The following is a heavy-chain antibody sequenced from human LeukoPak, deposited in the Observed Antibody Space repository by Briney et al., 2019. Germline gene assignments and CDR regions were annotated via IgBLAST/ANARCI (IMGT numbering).Heavy chain of an antibody. V-gene: IGHV3-7*05. D-gene: IGHD4-17*01. CDR1: GFSFSSYW. Sequence: GGSLRLSCAASGFSFSSYWMSWVRQAPGKGLEWVANIKQDGREKYYVDSVKGRFSISRDNAKNSLYLQMNSLRAEDTAVYYCARRLYGDYNDYWGQGTLVTVSS. CDR2: IKQDGREK. CDR3: ARRLYGDYNDY. J-gene: IGHJ4*02.